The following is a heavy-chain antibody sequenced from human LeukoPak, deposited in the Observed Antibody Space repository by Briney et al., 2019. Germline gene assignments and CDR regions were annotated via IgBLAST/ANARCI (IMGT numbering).Heavy chain of an antibody. Sequence: GVSLRLSCAASGFTVSSNYMTWVRQAPGKGPEWVSLIYSGGSTSYADSVKGRFTISRDNSKNTLYLQMNSLRAEDTAVYYCAKDSRRRGPNDDFDIWGQGTMVTFS. CDR2: IYSGGST. V-gene: IGHV3-53*01. CDR3: AKDSRRRGPNDDFDI. CDR1: GFTVSSNY. J-gene: IGHJ3*02.